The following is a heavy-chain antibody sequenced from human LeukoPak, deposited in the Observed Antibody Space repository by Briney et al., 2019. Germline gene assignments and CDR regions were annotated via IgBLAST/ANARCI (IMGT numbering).Heavy chain of an antibody. CDR2: INHRGST. CDR3: ARGRRVVVTTPTWEIDY. V-gene: IGHV4-34*01. J-gene: IGHJ4*02. Sequence: SETLSLTCAVYGGSFSGYYWSWIRQPPGKGLEGIGEINHRGSTNYNPSLKSRITISVDTSKNQFSLKLSSVTAADTAVYYCARGRRVVVTTPTWEIDYWGQGTLVTVSS. CDR1: GGSFSGYY. D-gene: IGHD2-21*02.